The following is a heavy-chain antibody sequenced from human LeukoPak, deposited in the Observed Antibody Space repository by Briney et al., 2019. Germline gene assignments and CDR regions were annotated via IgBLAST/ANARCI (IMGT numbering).Heavy chain of an antibody. CDR2: IYYSGST. CDR3: ARVLVTMVRGVGAWFDP. Sequence: SETLSLTCTVSGGSISSYYWSWIRQPPGKGLEWIGYIYYSGSTNYNPSLKSRVTISVDTSKNQFSLKLSSVTAADTAVYYCARVLVTMVRGVGAWFDPSGQGTLVTVSS. CDR1: GGSISSYY. J-gene: IGHJ5*02. V-gene: IGHV4-59*01. D-gene: IGHD3-10*01.